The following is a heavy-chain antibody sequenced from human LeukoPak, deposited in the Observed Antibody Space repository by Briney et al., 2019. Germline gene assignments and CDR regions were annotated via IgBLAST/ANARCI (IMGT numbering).Heavy chain of an antibody. D-gene: IGHD3-16*01. Sequence: PSETLSLTCTVSGDSISTYYWSWIRHPPGKGLEWIGYIHYSGSTNYNPPLRSRVTISVATSKNQFSLKLSSATAADTAVYFCARRAINSVMFDYWGQGTLVTVSS. V-gene: IGHV4-59*08. CDR2: IHYSGST. J-gene: IGHJ4*02. CDR1: GDSISTYY. CDR3: ARRAINSVMFDY.